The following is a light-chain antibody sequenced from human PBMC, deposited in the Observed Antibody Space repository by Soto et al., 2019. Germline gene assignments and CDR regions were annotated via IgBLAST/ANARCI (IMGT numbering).Light chain of an antibody. CDR1: SSDVGGYNY. J-gene: IGLJ3*02. V-gene: IGLV2-11*01. Sequence: QSALTQPRSVSESPGQSVTISCTGISSDVGGYNYVSWYQHHPGKAPKVVIYDAVKRPSGVPDRFSGSRSGNTASLTISGLQAEDEADYNCCSYAANYPWVFGGGTKLTVL. CDR3: CSYAANYPWV. CDR2: DAV.